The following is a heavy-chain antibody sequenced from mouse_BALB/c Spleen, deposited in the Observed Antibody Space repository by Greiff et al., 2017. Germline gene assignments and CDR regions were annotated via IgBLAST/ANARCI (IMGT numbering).Heavy chain of an antibody. V-gene: IGHV1S81*02. CDR2: INPSNGGT. CDR3: TRSNWDGAMDY. CDR1: GYTFTSYY. Sequence: VQLQQPGAELVKPGASVKLSCKASGYTFTSYYMYWVKQRPGQGLEWIGGINPSNGGTNFNEKFKSKATLTVDKSSSTAYMQLSSLTSEDSAVYYCTRSNWDGAMDYWGQGTSVTVSS. J-gene: IGHJ4*01. D-gene: IGHD4-1*01.